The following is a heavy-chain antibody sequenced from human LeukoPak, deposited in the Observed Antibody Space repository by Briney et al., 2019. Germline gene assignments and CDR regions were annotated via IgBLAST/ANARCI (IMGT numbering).Heavy chain of an antibody. CDR2: ISGSGVNT. Sequence: GGSLRLSCAASGFIFSNYGMNWVRQAPGKGLEWVSAISGSGVNTKYADSVRGRFSISRDNSKYMVYLQMNSLRAEDTAVCYCAKLGIRDGIDFWGQGTVVSVSS. CDR1: GFIFSNYG. CDR3: AKLGIRDGIDF. V-gene: IGHV3-23*01. D-gene: IGHD7-27*01. J-gene: IGHJ3*01.